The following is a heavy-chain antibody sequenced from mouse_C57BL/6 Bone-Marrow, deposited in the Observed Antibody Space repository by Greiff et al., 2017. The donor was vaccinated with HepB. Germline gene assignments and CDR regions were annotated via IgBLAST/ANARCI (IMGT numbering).Heavy chain of an antibody. V-gene: IGHV2-2*01. Sequence: QVQLKESGPGLVQPSQSLSITCTVSGFSLTSYGVHWVRQSPGKGLEWLGVTWSGGSTDYNAAFISRLSISKANAKSQVFFKMKSLQADDTAIYYCARNSGTPFDYWGQGTTLTVSS. D-gene: IGHD4-1*01. CDR2: TWSGGST. CDR3: ARNSGTPFDY. J-gene: IGHJ2*01. CDR1: GFSLTSYG.